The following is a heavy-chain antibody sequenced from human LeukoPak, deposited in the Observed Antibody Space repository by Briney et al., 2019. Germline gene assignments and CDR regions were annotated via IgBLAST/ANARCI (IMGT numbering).Heavy chain of an antibody. CDR3: ARDTSSSHTAFDY. Sequence: ASVKVSSKASGYTFTGHYMHWVRQAPGQGLEWMGRINPNSGGTNYAQKFQGRVTMTRDTSISTAYMELSRLRSDDTAVYYCARDTSSSHTAFDYWGQGTLVTVSS. J-gene: IGHJ4*02. CDR2: INPNSGGT. D-gene: IGHD6-13*01. V-gene: IGHV1-2*06. CDR1: GYTFTGHY.